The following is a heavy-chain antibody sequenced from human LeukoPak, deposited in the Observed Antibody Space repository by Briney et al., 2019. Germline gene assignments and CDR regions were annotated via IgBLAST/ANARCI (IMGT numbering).Heavy chain of an antibody. CDR2: IRNDGSQT. Sequence: PGGSLRLSCLASGFTFGTTGMHWVRQAPGKGLEWVAFIRNDGSQTYYIDSVRGRFTISRDHSKNTLSMQMNSLRGEYTAVYYYAKEVKLQVAGVFEYWGQGTLVIVSS. CDR3: AKEVKLQVAGVFEY. J-gene: IGHJ4*02. V-gene: IGHV3-30*02. CDR1: GFTFGTTG. D-gene: IGHD6-19*01.